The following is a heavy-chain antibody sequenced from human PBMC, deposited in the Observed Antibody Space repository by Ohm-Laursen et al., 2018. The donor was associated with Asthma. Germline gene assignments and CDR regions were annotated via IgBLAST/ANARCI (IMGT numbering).Heavy chain of an antibody. CDR1: GFTFSDYY. CDR2: ISSSSSYT. D-gene: IGHD6-25*01. CDR3: ARARAGAFDY. V-gene: IGHV3-11*06. Sequence: SLRLSCTASGFTFSDYYMSWIRQAPGKGLEWVSYISSSSSYTNYADSVKGRFTISRDNAKNTLYLQMNSLRAEDTAVYYCARARAGAFDYWGQGTLVTVSS. J-gene: IGHJ4*02.